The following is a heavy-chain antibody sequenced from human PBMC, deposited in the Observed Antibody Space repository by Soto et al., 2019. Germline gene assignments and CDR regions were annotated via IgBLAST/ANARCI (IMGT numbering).Heavy chain of an antibody. D-gene: IGHD3-16*01. V-gene: IGHV4-59*08. J-gene: IGHJ5*02. CDR2: IYYSGST. CDR3: ARWGLGSNWFDP. CDR1: GGSISSYY. Sequence: SETLSLTCTVSGGSISSYYWSWIRQPPGKGLEWIGYIYYSGSTNYNPSLKSRVTISVDTSKNQFSLKLSSVTAADTAVYYCARWGLGSNWFDPWGQGTLVTVSS.